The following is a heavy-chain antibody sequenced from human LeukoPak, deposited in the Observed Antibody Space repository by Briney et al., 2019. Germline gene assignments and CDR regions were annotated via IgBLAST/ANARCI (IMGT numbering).Heavy chain of an antibody. V-gene: IGHV4-34*01. J-gene: IGHJ4*02. CDR3: ARGKWLRLYYFDY. Sequence: SETLSLTCAVYGGSFSGYYWSWIRQPPGKGLEWIGEINHSGSTNYNPSLKSRVTMSVDTSKNQFSLKLSSVTAADTAVYYCARGKWLRLYYFDYWGQGTLVTVSS. CDR1: GGSFSGYY. D-gene: IGHD5-12*01. CDR2: INHSGST.